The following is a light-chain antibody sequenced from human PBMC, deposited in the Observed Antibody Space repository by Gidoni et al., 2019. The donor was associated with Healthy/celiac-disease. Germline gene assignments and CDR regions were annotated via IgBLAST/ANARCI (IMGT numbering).Light chain of an antibody. CDR3: QQSYSTPLT. J-gene: IGKJ4*01. CDR1: QSISSY. Sequence: DLQMTQSPSSLSASVGDRVTITCRASQSISSYLNWYQQKPGKAPQLLIYAASILQSGVPSRFSGSGSGTDFTLTISSLQPEDFATYYCQQSYSTPLTFGGGTKVEIK. CDR2: AAS. V-gene: IGKV1-39*01.